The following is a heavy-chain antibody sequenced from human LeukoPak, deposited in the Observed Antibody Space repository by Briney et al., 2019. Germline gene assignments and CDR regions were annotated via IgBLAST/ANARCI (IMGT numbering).Heavy chain of an antibody. CDR1: GFTFTNFG. V-gene: IGHV3-30*02. D-gene: IGHD3-10*01. CDR2: IRYDGSNK. CDR3: AKDKFGEFALDN. J-gene: IGHJ4*02. Sequence: GGSLRLSCAASGFTFTNFGMHWARQAPGKGLEWVAFIRYDGSNKFYADSVKGRFTISRDNSKNTVYLQMNSLRFEDTTVYYCAKDKFGEFALDNWGQGTLVTVSS.